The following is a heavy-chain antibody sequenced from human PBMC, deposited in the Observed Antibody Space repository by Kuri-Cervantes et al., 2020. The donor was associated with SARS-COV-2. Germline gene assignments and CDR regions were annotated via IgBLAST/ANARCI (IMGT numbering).Heavy chain of an antibody. CDR1: GYIFTGYY. Sequence: ASVKVSCKASGYIFTGYYMHWVRQAPGRGLEWMGCVNPNSGVTTYAQKFQGRVTMTRDKSISTDYIELGGLRSDDTALYFCAIYSSMLYIVTSPLDAWGQGTQVTVSS. CDR2: VNPNSGVT. CDR3: AIYSSMLYIVTSPLDA. V-gene: IGHV1-2*02. D-gene: IGHD3-16*02. J-gene: IGHJ5*02.